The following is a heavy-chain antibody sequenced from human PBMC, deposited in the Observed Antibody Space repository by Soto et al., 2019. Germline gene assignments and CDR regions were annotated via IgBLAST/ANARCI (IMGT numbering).Heavy chain of an antibody. CDR3: AHTHGGEFQY. V-gene: IGHV2-5*01. CDR2: IYWHDDK. J-gene: IGHJ4*02. Sequence: GLDLEWLAVIYWHDDKRYSPSLSSRLTITKDTSKNQVVLTMTNMDPVDTATYYCAHTHGGEFQYWGQGTLVTVSS. D-gene: IGHD2-15*01.